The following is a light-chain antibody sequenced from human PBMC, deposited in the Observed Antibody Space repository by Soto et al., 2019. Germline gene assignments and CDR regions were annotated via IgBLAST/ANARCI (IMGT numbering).Light chain of an antibody. V-gene: IGLV2-23*02. CDR3: CSYAGSTTVV. CDR2: EVS. CDR1: SSDVGTYNL. J-gene: IGLJ1*01. Sequence: QSALTQPASVSGSPGQSITISCTGTSSDVGTYNLVSWYQQHPNKAPKLMIYEVSKRPSGVSNRFSGSKSGNTASLTISGLQAEDEADYYCCSYAGSTTVVLGTGTKVTVL.